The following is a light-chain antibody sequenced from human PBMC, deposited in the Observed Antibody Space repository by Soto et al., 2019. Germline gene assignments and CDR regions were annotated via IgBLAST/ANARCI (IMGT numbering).Light chain of an antibody. CDR2: DVT. J-gene: IGLJ3*02. Sequence: QSALTQPASVSGSLGQSITISCTGTSSDIGGYNFVSWYQQHPGKAPKLMIYDVTNRPPGLSDRFSGSKSGNTASLTISGLQAEDEADYYCSSYTTSSTLVFGGGTKLTVL. CDR1: SSDIGGYNF. CDR3: SSYTTSSTLV. V-gene: IGLV2-14*03.